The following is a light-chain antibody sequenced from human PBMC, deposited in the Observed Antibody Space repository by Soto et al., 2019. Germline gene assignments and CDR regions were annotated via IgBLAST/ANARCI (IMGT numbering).Light chain of an antibody. CDR1: SSDVGGYNY. CDR3: CSYAGSYTFYV. Sequence: QSALTQPRSVSGSPGQSVTISCTGTSSDVGGYNYVSWYQQHPGKAPKLMIYDVSTRPSGVPDRFSGSKSDNTASLTISGLQAEDEADYYRCSYAGSYTFYVFGTGTKLTVL. CDR2: DVS. V-gene: IGLV2-11*01. J-gene: IGLJ1*01.